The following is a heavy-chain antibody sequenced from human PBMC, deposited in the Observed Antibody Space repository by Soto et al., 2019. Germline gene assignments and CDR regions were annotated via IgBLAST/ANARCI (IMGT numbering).Heavy chain of an antibody. CDR1: GGSISSYY. Sequence: SETLSLTCTVSGGSISSYYWGWIRQPPGKGLEWIGYIYYSGSTNYNPSLKSRVTISVDTSKNQFSLKLSSVTAADTAVYYCARVGDYSYYYGMDVWGQGTTVTVSS. CDR2: IYYSGST. D-gene: IGHD1-26*01. CDR3: ARVGDYSYYYGMDV. V-gene: IGHV4-59*01. J-gene: IGHJ6*02.